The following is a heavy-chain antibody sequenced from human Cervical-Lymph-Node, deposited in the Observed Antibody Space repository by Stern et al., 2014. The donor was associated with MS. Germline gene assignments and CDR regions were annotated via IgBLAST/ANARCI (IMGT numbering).Heavy chain of an antibody. CDR1: GGSISTYY. V-gene: IGHV4-59*01. Sequence: QLQLQESGPGLVKPSETLSLTCPMSGGSISTYYWSWIRQPPGKGLEYIGYVYYSGTTMYIPSLKSRVTISVDTSKMQFSLKLSSVTAADTAVYYCARGLRVVRPAGTTSYFDTWGQGTLVTVSS. J-gene: IGHJ5*02. CDR2: VYYSGTT. CDR3: ARGLRVVRPAGTTSYFDT. D-gene: IGHD1-1*01.